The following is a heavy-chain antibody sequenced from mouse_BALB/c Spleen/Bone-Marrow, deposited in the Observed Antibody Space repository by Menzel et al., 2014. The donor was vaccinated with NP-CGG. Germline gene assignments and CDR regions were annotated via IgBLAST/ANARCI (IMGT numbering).Heavy chain of an antibody. CDR2: ISTYYGDA. CDR1: GYTFTDYA. J-gene: IGHJ2*01. V-gene: IGHV1S137*01. Sequence: QVHVKQSGAELVRPGVSVKISCKGSGYTFTDYAMHWVKQSHAKSLEWIGVISTYYGDATYNQKFEGEATMTVDKSSSTAYMELARLTSEDSAIYYCARDLDYWGQGTTLTVSS. CDR3: ARDLDY.